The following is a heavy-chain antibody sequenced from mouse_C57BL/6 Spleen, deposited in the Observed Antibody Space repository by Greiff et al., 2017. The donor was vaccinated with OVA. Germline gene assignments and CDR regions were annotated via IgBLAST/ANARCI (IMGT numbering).Heavy chain of an antibody. CDR2: ISYDGSN. Sequence: VQLQQSGPGLVKPSQSLSLTCSVTGYSITSGYYWNWIRQFPGNKLEWMGYISYDGSNNYNPSLKNRISITRDTSKNQFFLKLNSVTTEDTATYYCARGDYGNYGAMDYWGQGTSVTVSS. D-gene: IGHD2-1*01. V-gene: IGHV3-6*01. J-gene: IGHJ4*01. CDR1: GYSITSGYY. CDR3: ARGDYGNYGAMDY.